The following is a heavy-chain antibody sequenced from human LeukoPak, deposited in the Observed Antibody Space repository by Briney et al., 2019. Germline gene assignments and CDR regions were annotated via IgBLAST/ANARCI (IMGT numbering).Heavy chain of an antibody. D-gene: IGHD4-23*01. J-gene: IGHJ6*03. V-gene: IGHV4-34*01. CDR3: ARGVSYGGNSVHYYYMDV. CDR2: INHSGST. Sequence: SETLSLTCAVYGGSFSGYYWSWIRQPPGKGLEWIGEINHSGSTNYNPSLKSRVTISVDTSKNQFSLKLSSVTAADTAVYYCARGVSYGGNSVHYYYMDVWGKGTTVTVSS. CDR1: GGSFSGYY.